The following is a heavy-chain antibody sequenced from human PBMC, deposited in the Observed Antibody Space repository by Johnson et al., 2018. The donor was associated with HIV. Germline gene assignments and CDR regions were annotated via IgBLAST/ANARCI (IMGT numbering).Heavy chain of an antibody. V-gene: IGHV3-23*04. Sequence: EQLVESGGGLVQPGGSLRLSCAASGFTFSSYAMSWVRQAPGKGLEWVSAISGSGGSTYYADSVRGRFTISRDTSKNTLYLQMNSLRAEDTALYYCARDPDDYGGRDAFDIWGQGTMVTVSS. J-gene: IGHJ3*02. CDR3: ARDPDDYGGRDAFDI. CDR1: GFTFSSYA. D-gene: IGHD4-23*01. CDR2: ISGSGGST.